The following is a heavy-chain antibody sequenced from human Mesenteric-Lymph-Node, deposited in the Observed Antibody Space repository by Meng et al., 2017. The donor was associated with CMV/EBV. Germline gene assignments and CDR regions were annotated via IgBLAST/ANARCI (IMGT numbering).Heavy chain of an antibody. J-gene: IGHJ6*02. D-gene: IGHD2-2*01. CDR2: VKSDGAGT. CDR3: VRDTPGDGMDV. V-gene: IGHV3-74*01. CDR1: GFTFSSYW. Sequence: GGSLRLSCAASGFTFSSYWMSWVRQAPGKGLVWVSVVKSDGAGTTYADSVKGRFTMSRDDAKSTVYLQMNSLRVEDTAVYYCVRDTPGDGMDVWGQGTTVTVSS.